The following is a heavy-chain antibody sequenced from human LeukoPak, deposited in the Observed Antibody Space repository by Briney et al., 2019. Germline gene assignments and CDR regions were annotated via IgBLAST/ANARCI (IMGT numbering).Heavy chain of an antibody. CDR1: GFTFSSYA. Sequence: GGSLRLSCAASGFTFSSYAMSWVRQAPGKGLEWVAVISYDGSNKYYADSVKGRFTISRDNSKNTLYLQMNSLRAEDTAVYYCAKDLLTEYYYDSSGLGSLGLDYWGQGTLVTVSS. CDR2: ISYDGSNK. V-gene: IGHV3-30*18. CDR3: AKDLLTEYYYDSSGLGSLGLDY. J-gene: IGHJ4*02. D-gene: IGHD3-22*01.